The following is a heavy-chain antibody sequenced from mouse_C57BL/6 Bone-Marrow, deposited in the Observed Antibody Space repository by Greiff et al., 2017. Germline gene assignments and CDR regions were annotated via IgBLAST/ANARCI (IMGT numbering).Heavy chain of an antibody. D-gene: IGHD1-1*01. V-gene: IGHV5-6*01. J-gene: IGHJ2*01. CDR2: ISSGGSYT. Sequence: VQLKESGGDLVKPGGSLKLSCAASGFTFSSYGMSWVRQTPDKRLEWVATISSGGSYTYDPDSVKGRFTISRDNAKNTLDLQMSSLKSEDTAMYYCARRLLRYYFDYWGQGTTLTVSS. CDR3: ARRLLRYYFDY. CDR1: GFTFSSYG.